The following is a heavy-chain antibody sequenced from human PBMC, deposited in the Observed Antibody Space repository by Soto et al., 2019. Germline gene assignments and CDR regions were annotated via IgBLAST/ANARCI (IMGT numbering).Heavy chain of an antibody. CDR2: IIPIAAIA. V-gene: IGHV1-69*02. D-gene: IGHD3-10*01. J-gene: IGHJ5*02. Sequence: SVKVSCKASGGTFSRYTINWVRQSPGQGLEWMGRIIPIAAIANYTQKFQGRVTITVDKSSTTAYMELSSLRSDDTAVYYCARGSTIVRGAPSWFDPWGQGTLVTVSS. CDR3: ARGSTIVRGAPSWFDP. CDR1: GGTFSRYT.